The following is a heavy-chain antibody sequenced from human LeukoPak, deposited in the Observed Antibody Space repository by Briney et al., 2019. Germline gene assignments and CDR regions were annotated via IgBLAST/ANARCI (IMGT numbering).Heavy chain of an antibody. D-gene: IGHD1-7*01. CDR1: GFTVSSNY. J-gene: IGHJ5*02. CDR2: IYSGGST. CDR3: ARVNWNYVGNWFDP. Sequence: GGSLRLSCAASGFTVSSNYMSWVRQAPGKGLEWVSVIYSGGSTYYADSVKGRFTISRDNSKNTLYLQMNSLRAEDTAVYYCARVNWNYVGNWFDPWGQGTLVTVSS. V-gene: IGHV3-53*01.